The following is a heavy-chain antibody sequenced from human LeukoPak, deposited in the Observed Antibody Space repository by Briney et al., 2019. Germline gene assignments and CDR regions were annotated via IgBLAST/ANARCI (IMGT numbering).Heavy chain of an antibody. D-gene: IGHD4-23*01. CDR3: ASTDYGGNSDY. V-gene: IGHV3-53*01. J-gene: IGHJ4*02. CDR2: IYSGGST. CDR1: GFTVSSNY. Sequence: GGSLRLFCAASGFTVSSNYMSWVRQAPGKGLEWVSVIYSGGSTYYADSVKGRFTISRDNSKNTLYLQMNSLRAEDTAAYYCASTDYGGNSDYWGQGTLVTVSS.